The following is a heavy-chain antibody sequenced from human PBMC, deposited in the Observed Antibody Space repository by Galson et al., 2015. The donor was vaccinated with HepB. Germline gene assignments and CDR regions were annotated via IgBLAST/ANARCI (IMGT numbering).Heavy chain of an antibody. J-gene: IGHJ3*02. CDR2: IKSKTDGGTA. CDR1: GFTFSNAW. Sequence: LRLSCAASGFTFSNAWMSWVRQAPGKGLEWVGRIKSKTDGGTADYAAPVKGRFTISRDDSKNTLFLQMNSLKTEDTAVYYCTTVVTAAPNDAFDIWGQGTMVTVSS. V-gene: IGHV3-15*01. CDR3: TTVVTAAPNDAFDI. D-gene: IGHD6-13*01.